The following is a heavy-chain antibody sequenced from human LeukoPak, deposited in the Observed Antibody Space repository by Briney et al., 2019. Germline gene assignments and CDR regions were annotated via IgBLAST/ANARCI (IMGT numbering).Heavy chain of an antibody. J-gene: IGHJ4*02. Sequence: QTGGSLRLSCAASGFTFSSYWMHWVRQAPGKGLEWVSYISSSGSTIYYADSVKGRFTISRDNAKNSLYLQMNSLRAEDTAVYYCARETISYDYWGQGTLVTVSS. CDR2: ISSSGSTI. V-gene: IGHV3-48*04. CDR3: ARETISYDY. D-gene: IGHD3-9*01. CDR1: GFTFSSYW.